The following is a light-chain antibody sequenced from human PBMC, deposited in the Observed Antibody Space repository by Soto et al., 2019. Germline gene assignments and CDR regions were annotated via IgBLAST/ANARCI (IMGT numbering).Light chain of an antibody. CDR3: QSYDSSVSKVV. Sequence: QSVLTQPPSVSGGPGQRVTISCTGSSSNIGAGYDVHWYQQLPGTAPKLLIYGNSNRPSGVPDRFSGSKSGTSASLAITGLQAEDEADYYCQSYDSSVSKVVFGGGTKVTVL. CDR1: SSNIGAGYD. V-gene: IGLV1-40*01. J-gene: IGLJ2*01. CDR2: GNS.